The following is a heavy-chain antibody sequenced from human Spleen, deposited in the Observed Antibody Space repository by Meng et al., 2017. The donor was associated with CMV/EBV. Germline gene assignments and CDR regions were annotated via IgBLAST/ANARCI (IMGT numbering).Heavy chain of an antibody. D-gene: IGHD3-3*01. CDR3: AKVGFLEWLLPYYYYGMDV. Sequence: GGSLRLSCAASGFSFSSSGMHWVRQAPGKGLEWVAAISYDGSNKEDADSVKGRFTISRDNSKNTLYLQMNSLRAEDTAVYYCAKVGFLEWLLPYYYYGMDVWGQGTTVTVSS. V-gene: IGHV3-30*04. J-gene: IGHJ6*02. CDR2: ISYDGSNK. CDR1: GFSFSSSG.